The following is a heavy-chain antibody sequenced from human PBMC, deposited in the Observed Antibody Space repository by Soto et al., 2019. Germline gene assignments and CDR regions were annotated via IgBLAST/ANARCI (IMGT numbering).Heavy chain of an antibody. J-gene: IGHJ4*02. V-gene: IGHV3-21*01. CDR3: ARSKLPGPLDSSGYYGGYFDY. CDR2: ISSSSSYI. CDR1: GFTFSSYS. Sequence: GFLRLSCSASGFTFSSYSMNWVRQAPGKGLEWVSSISSSSSYIYYADSVKGRFTISRDNAKNSLYLQMNSLRAEDTAVYYCARSKLPGPLDSSGYYGGYFDYWGQGTLVTVS. D-gene: IGHD3-22*01.